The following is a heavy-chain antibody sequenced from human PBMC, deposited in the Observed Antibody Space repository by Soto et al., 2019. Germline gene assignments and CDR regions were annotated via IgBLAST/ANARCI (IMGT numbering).Heavy chain of an antibody. V-gene: IGHV5-51*01. Sequence: GESLKISCKGSGYSFTSYWIGWVRQMPGKGLEWMGIIYPGNSESRYSPSFRGQVTISADKSISTAYLQWSSLKASDTAMYYCARRSRYSYASGAFDIWGQGTMVTVSS. CDR1: GYSFTSYW. J-gene: IGHJ3*02. CDR3: ARRSRYSYASGAFDI. D-gene: IGHD5-18*01. CDR2: IYPGNSES.